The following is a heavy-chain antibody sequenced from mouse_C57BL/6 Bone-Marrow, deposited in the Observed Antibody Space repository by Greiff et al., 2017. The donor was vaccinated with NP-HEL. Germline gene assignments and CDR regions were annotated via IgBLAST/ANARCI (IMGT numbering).Heavy chain of an antibody. CDR1: GFTFSDYG. Sequence: DVKLQESGGGLVKPGGSLKLSCAASGFTFSDYGMHWVRQAPEKGLEWVAYISSGSSTIYYADTVKGRFTISRDNAKNTLFLQMTSLRSEDTAMYYCARSFITTVVATDYWGQGTTLTVSS. CDR3: ARSFITTVVATDY. D-gene: IGHD1-1*01. CDR2: ISSGSSTI. J-gene: IGHJ2*01. V-gene: IGHV5-17*01.